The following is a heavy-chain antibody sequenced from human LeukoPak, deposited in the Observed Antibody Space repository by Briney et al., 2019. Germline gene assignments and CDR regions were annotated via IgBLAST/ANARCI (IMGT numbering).Heavy chain of an antibody. D-gene: IGHD3-16*02. CDR1: GYTFTSYY. J-gene: IGHJ4*02. CDR3: ARRAYDYVWGSYRYARPSDY. CDR2: INPSGGST. Sequence: ASVKVSCKASGYTFTSYYMHWVRQAPGQGLEWMGIINPSGGSTSYAQKFQGRVTMTRDMSTSTVYMELSSLRSEDTAVYYCARRAYDYVWGSYRYARPSDYWGQGTLVTVSS. V-gene: IGHV1-46*01.